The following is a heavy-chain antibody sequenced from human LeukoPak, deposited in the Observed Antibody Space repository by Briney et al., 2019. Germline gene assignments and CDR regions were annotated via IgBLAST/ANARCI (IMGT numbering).Heavy chain of an antibody. J-gene: IGHJ4*02. CDR2: ISYDGSNK. CDR1: GFTFSSYG. V-gene: IGHV3-30*18. D-gene: IGHD6-13*01. CDR3: AKQFLDPGYSSSWYIGVVDY. Sequence: GGSLRLSCAASGFTFSSYGMHWVRQAPGKGLEWVAVISYDGSNKYYADSVKGRFTISRDNSKNTLYLQMNSLRAEDTAVYYCAKQFLDPGYSSSWYIGVVDYWGQGTLVTVSS.